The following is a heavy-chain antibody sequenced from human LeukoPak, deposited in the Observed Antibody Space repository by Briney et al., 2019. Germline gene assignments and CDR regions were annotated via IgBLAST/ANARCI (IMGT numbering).Heavy chain of an antibody. D-gene: IGHD6-6*01. CDR3: ARDPSIAEGH. J-gene: IGHJ4*02. CDR1: GFTFSSYA. V-gene: IGHV3-66*01. CDR2: IYSGGST. Sequence: GGSLRLSCAASGFTFSSYAMSWVRQAPGKGLEWVSVIYSGGSTYYADSVKGRFTISRDNSKNTLYLQMNSLRAEDTAVYYCARDPSIAEGHWGQGTLVTVSS.